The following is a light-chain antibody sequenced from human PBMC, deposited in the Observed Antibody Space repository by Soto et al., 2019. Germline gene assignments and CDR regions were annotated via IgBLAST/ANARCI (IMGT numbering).Light chain of an antibody. CDR3: QHYGGSFI. V-gene: IGKV2-28*01. CDR1: QSLMHSNGYNY. J-gene: IGKJ3*01. CDR2: LGS. Sequence: DVVMTQSPLSLPVPPGEQASISCRYTQSLMHSNGYNYLDWYLQKPGQSPQLLIYLGSNRASGVPDRFSGSGSGTDFTLSISRLEPEDFAVYYCQHYGGSFIFGPGTKVDI.